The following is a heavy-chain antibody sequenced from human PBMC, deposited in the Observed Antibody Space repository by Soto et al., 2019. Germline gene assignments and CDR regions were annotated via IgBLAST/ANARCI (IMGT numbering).Heavy chain of an antibody. CDR1: GGTFSSYA. CDR3: AKFLVVAGTGVVNYYYGMDV. CDR2: IIPIFGTA. Sequence: GASVKVSCKASGGTFSSYAISWVRQAPGQGLEWMGGIIPIFGTANYAQKFKGRVKITADESTSTAYLKLSSLRFEETAVFYFAKFLVVAGTGVVNYYYGMDVWGQGTTVTVSS. D-gene: IGHD6-19*01. J-gene: IGHJ6*02. V-gene: IGHV1-69*13.